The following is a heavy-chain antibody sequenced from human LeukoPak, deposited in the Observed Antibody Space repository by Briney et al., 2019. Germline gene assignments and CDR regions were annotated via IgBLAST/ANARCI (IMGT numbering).Heavy chain of an antibody. CDR3: ASEMATNLFDY. J-gene: IGHJ4*02. D-gene: IGHD5-24*01. Sequence: PSETLSLTCPVSGGSISSYYWSWIRQPPGKGLEWIGYIYYSGSTNYNPSLKSRVTISVDTSKNQFSLKLSSVTAADTAVYYCASEMATNLFDYWGQGTLVTVSS. CDR2: IYYSGST. CDR1: GGSISSYY. V-gene: IGHV4-59*01.